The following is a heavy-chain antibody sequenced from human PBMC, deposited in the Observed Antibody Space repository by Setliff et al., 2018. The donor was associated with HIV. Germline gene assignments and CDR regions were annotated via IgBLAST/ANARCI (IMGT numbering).Heavy chain of an antibody. D-gene: IGHD6-6*01. Sequence: SETLFLTCTVSGGSISNQYWSWIRQPQGKGLEWIGYIYYSGTTNYNPSLKSRVAMSVDTSKNQFSLDLTSVTPADTAVYYCARLRVSSSSQTFDHWGQGILVTVSS. V-gene: IGHV4-59*11. CDR1: GGSISNQY. CDR3: ARLRVSSSSQTFDH. CDR2: IYYSGTT. J-gene: IGHJ4*02.